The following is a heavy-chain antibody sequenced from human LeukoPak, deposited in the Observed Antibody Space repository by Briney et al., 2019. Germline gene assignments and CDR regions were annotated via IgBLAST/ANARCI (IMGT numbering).Heavy chain of an antibody. D-gene: IGHD3-22*01. Sequence: SETLSLTCAVYGGAFSGYYWSWIRQPPGKGLEWIGEINHSGSTNYNPSLKSRVTISVDTSKNQFSLKLSSVTAADTAVYYCARRPYYYDSSGYYYVSSWFDPWGQGTLVTVSS. CDR2: INHSGST. CDR1: GGAFSGYY. V-gene: IGHV4-34*01. CDR3: ARRPYYYDSSGYYYVSSWFDP. J-gene: IGHJ5*02.